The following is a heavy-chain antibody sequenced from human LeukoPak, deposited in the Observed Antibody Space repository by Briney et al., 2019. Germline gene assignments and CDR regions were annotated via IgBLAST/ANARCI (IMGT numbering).Heavy chain of an antibody. Sequence: ASAKVSCKASGYTFTGYYMHWVRQAPGQGLEWMGWINPNSGGTNYAQKFQGRVTMTRDTSISTAYMELSRLRSYDTGVYYCARGYPGGRYCSGGSCYSVFDYWGQGTLVTVSS. V-gene: IGHV1-2*02. CDR3: ARGYPGGRYCSGGSCYSVFDY. CDR2: INPNSGGT. D-gene: IGHD2-15*01. J-gene: IGHJ4*02. CDR1: GYTFTGYY.